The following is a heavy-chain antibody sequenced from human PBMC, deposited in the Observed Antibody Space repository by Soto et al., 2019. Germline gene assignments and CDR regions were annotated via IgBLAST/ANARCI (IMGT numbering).Heavy chain of an antibody. CDR3: ATMVVWKWFDA. Sequence: QVHLVQSGPEVKKPGSSVKVSCKASGGTFNRLSLNWVCQAPGQRLEWMGRIIPAIDAGNYPKKLQGRVTRTTDTATMTSKREQPNLKFEESGVYYCATMVVWKWFDAGVLGSLVTVSS. J-gene: IGHJ5*02. CDR1: GGTFNRLS. CDR2: IIPAIDAG. V-gene: IGHV1-69*08. D-gene: IGHD2-15*01.